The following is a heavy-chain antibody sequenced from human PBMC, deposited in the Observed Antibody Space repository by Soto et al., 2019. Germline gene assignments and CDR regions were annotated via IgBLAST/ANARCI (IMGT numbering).Heavy chain of an antibody. J-gene: IGHJ6*02. Sequence: GGSLRLSCAASGFTFSGFWMHWVRQAPGKGLVWVAVISYDGSNKYYADSVKGRFTISRDNSKNALYLQMNSLRAEDTAVYYCASGDTAMDGDYYGMDVWGQGTTVTVSS. CDR1: GFTFSGFW. D-gene: IGHD5-18*01. CDR3: ASGDTAMDGDYYGMDV. CDR2: ISYDGSNK. V-gene: IGHV3-30-3*01.